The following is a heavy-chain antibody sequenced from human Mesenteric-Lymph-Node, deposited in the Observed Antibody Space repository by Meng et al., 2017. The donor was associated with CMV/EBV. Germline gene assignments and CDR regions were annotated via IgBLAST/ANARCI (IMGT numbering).Heavy chain of an antibody. V-gene: IGHV4-34*01. Sequence: QVQLPQWGERLLKPSVSLSGTCAGYGGSFRGYYWNWIRQPPEKRLEWIGEINHSGSTTYNPSFTSRIIISVDTSTNQISLNMSSVTAADTAVYYCARGSSYDILTGYFDYWGQGALVTVSS. CDR2: INHSGST. CDR1: GGSFRGYY. J-gene: IGHJ4*02. CDR3: ARGSSYDILTGYFDY. D-gene: IGHD3-9*01.